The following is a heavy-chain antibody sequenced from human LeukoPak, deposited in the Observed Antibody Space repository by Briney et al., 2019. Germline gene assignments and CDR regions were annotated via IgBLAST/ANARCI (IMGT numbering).Heavy chain of an antibody. CDR3: ARGGISSRIDY. CDR2: ISAYNGNT. J-gene: IGHJ4*02. V-gene: IGHV1-18*01. D-gene: IGHD6-6*01. Sequence: ASVKVSCKASGYTFTSYGITWVRQAPGQGLEWMGWISAYNGNTNYPQKIQGRATMTTDTSTNTAYMELRSLRSDDTAVYFCARGGISSRIDYWGQGTLVTVSS. CDR1: GYTFTSYG.